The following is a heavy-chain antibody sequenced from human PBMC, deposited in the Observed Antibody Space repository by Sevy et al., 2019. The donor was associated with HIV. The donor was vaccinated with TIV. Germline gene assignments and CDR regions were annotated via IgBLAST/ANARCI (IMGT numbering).Heavy chain of an antibody. J-gene: IGHJ4*02. CDR2: LSFDCGKI. Sequence: GGSLRLSCAVSGFNFNIYSMSWVRQAPGKGLEWVSTLSFDCGKINYADSVKGRFIISRDDSKNTLYLQMNSLRAEDTAVYFCAREGCTRPHDYWGQGTLVTVSS. V-gene: IGHV3-23*01. D-gene: IGHD2-8*01. CDR3: AREGCTRPHDY. CDR1: GFNFNIYS.